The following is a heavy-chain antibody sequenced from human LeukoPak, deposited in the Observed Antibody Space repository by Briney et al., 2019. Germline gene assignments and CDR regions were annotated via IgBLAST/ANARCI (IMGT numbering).Heavy chain of an antibody. Sequence: SVKVSCKASGGTFSSYAINWVRQAPGQGLEWMGRIIPILAIANYAQKFQGRVTITADKSTSTAYMELSSLRSEDTAVYYCARDVDTAMARFNWFDPWGQGTLVTVSS. D-gene: IGHD5-18*01. CDR1: GGTFSSYA. J-gene: IGHJ5*02. CDR2: IIPILAIA. V-gene: IGHV1-69*04. CDR3: ARDVDTAMARFNWFDP.